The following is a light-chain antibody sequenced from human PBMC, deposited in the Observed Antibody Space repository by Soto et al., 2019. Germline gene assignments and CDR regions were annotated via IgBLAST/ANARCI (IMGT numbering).Light chain of an antibody. Sequence: EIVLTQSPATLSLSPGERATLSCRASQSVYSYLAWYQQKPGQAPRLLIYDASNRATGIPARFRGSGSGTDFTLTISSLEPEDFAVYSCQQRSNWPITFGQGTRLEIK. V-gene: IGKV3-11*01. CDR3: QQRSNWPIT. CDR2: DAS. J-gene: IGKJ5*01. CDR1: QSVYSY.